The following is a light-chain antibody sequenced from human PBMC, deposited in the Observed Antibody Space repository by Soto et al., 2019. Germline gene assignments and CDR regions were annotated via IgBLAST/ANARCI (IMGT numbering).Light chain of an antibody. CDR1: QGIRNC. CDR3: QKYSSVPV. V-gene: IGKV1-27*01. Sequence: DIQMTQSPTSLSASVEDRVTITCRASQGIRNCVAWYQQKPVKPPKLLLYAASTLKSGVPYRFSCSGSGTDFTLTINGLKPEDVATYSCQKYSSVPVFGPGTKVEI. CDR2: AAS. J-gene: IGKJ3*01.